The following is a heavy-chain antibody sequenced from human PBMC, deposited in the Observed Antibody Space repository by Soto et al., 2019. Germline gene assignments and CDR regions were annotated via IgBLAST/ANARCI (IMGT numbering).Heavy chain of an antibody. CDR1: GFMFGSYW. V-gene: IGHV3-7*03. D-gene: IGHD4-17*01. CDR2: IKRDGSEK. Sequence: GSLRLSCTASGFMFGSYWMTWVRHVPGKGLQWVANIKRDGSEKYYVDFVKGRFTISRDNADNSVFLDMNNLRVDGTATYYCARVRATDYEIDYWGQGALVTVSS. J-gene: IGHJ4*02. CDR3: ARVRATDYEIDY.